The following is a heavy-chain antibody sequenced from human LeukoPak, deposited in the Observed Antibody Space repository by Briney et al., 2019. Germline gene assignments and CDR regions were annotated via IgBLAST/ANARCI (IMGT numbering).Heavy chain of an antibody. CDR1: GGTFSSYA. D-gene: IGHD3-10*01. Sequence: ASVEVSCKASGGTFSSYAISWVRRAPGQGLEWMGGIIPIFGTANYAQKFQGRVTITADKSTSTAYMELSSLRSEDTAVYYCAEYYYGSGSSNWFDPWGQGTLVTVSS. CDR2: IIPIFGTA. V-gene: IGHV1-69*06. CDR3: AEYYYGSGSSNWFDP. J-gene: IGHJ5*02.